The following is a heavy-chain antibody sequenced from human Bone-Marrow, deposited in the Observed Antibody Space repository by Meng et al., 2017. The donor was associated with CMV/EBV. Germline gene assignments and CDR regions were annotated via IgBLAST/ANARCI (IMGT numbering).Heavy chain of an antibody. CDR2: SNAGNGNT. CDR3: ARSYSAGGRVNGPPPWFDP. J-gene: IGHJ5*02. V-gene: IGHV1-3*02. D-gene: IGHD2-8*01. CDR1: GYTFTSYA. Sequence: ASVKVSCKASGYTFTSYAMHWVRQAPGQRLEWMGWSNAGNGNTKYSQEFQGRVTITRDTSASTAYMELSSLRAEDTAVYYCARSYSAGGRVNGPPPWFDPWGQGTLVTVSS.